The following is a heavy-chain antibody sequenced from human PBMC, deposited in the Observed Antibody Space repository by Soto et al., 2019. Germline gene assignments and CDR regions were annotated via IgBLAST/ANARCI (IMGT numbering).Heavy chain of an antibody. CDR1: GYTFTSYY. CDR3: ARDSNYYDSSGPNASDI. V-gene: IGHV1-46*01. D-gene: IGHD3-22*01. Sequence: ASVKVSCKASGYTFTSYYVHWVRQAPGQGLEWMGIINPSGGSTSYAQKFQGRVTMTRDTSTSTVYMELSSLRSEDTAVYYCARDSNYYDSSGPNASDIWGQGTMVTVSS. J-gene: IGHJ3*02. CDR2: INPSGGST.